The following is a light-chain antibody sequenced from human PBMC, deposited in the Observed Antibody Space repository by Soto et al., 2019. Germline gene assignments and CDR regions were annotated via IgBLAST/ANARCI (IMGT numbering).Light chain of an antibody. J-gene: IGLJ3*02. CDR3: CSYARSNSWV. CDR2: EGS. CDR1: SSDVGNYNL. V-gene: IGLV2-23*01. Sequence: QSALTQPASVSGSPGQSITISCTGASSDVGNYNLVSWYQQHPGKAPKLMIYEGSNRPSGVSNRFSGSKSGNTASLTISGLQAEDEADYYCCSYARSNSWVFGGGTQLTVL.